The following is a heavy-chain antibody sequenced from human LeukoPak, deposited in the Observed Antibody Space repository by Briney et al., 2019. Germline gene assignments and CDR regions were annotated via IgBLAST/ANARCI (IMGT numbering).Heavy chain of an antibody. D-gene: IGHD6-19*01. V-gene: IGHV4-59*01. CDR1: GGSISSYY. CDR3: ARVLYGSGWYYFDY. J-gene: IGHJ4*02. CDR2: IYSSGST. Sequence: SETLSLTCTVSGGSISSYYWSWIRQPPGKGLEWIGYIYSSGSTKYNPSLKSRVTISVDTSKNQFSLKLSSVTAADTAVYYCARVLYGSGWYYFDYWGQGTLVTVSS.